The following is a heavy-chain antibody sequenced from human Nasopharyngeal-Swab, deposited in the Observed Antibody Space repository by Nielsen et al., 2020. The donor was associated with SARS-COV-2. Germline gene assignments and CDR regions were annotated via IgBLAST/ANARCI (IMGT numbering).Heavy chain of an antibody. D-gene: IGHD4-17*01. CDR3: ARDLVYGDPPEDV. CDR2: IWYDGSNK. V-gene: IGHV3-33*01. CDR1: GFTFSSYG. J-gene: IGHJ6*04. Sequence: GGSLRLSCAASGFTFSSYGMHWVRQAPGKGLEWVAVIWYDGSNKYYADSVKGRFTISRDNSKNTLYLQMNSLRAEDTAVYYCARDLVYGDPPEDVWGKGTTVTVSS.